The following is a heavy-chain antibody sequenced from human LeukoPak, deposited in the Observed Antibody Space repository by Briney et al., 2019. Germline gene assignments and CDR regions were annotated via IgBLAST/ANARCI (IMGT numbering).Heavy chain of an antibody. J-gene: IGHJ4*02. D-gene: IGHD4-23*01. CDR2: IYYSGST. V-gene: IGHV4-59*08. CDR1: GGSISSYY. Sequence: SETLSLTCTVSGGSISSYYWSWIRQPPGKGLEWIGYIYYSGSTTYNPSLKSRLTISVDTSKNQFSLKLSSVTAADTAVYYCARRSGGNRSFDYWGQGTLVTVSS. CDR3: ARRSGGNRSFDY.